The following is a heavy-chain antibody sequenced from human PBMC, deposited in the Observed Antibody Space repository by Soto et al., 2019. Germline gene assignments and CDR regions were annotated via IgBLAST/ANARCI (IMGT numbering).Heavy chain of an antibody. Sequence: LRLSCAASGFIFSSYGFSWVRQAAGKGLEWVSAIGASGANTYYVGSVKGRVTIPRDHSKNTLYLQMDSLRTQATAFYFCARLIVATGSDSLDPGTLLTISS. D-gene: IGHD1-1*01. CDR3: ARLIVATGSDS. CDR1: GFIFSSYG. V-gene: IGHV3-23*01. J-gene: IGHJ4*02. CDR2: IGASGANT.